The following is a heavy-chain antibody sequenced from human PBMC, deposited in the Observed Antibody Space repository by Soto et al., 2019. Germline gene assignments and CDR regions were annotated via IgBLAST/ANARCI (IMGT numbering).Heavy chain of an antibody. Sequence: SETLSLTCGVSGGSITSTIDYWGWIRQSPGKGLEWIGNIYYDGSTFYNPSLKSRVTISVDTSKRQFSLRVSSVTAADTAVYYWARRGIASSRNWFDSWGHVTRSTAPQ. D-gene: IGHD6-6*01. J-gene: IGHJ5*01. CDR3: ARRGIASSRNWFDS. CDR2: IYYDGST. CDR1: GGSITSTIDY. V-gene: IGHV4-39*01.